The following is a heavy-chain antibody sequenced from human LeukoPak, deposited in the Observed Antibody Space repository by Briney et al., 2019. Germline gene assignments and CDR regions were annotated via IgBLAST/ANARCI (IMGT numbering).Heavy chain of an antibody. CDR2: ISHDGTNK. J-gene: IGHJ4*02. CDR3: ARGTMFPYYSDY. CDR1: GFTFSSYA. V-gene: IGHV3-30*04. Sequence: GGSLRLSCAASGFTFSSYAVHWVRQAPGKGLEWVAVISHDGTNKYYADSVKGRFTISRDNSKNTLYLQMNSLRAEDTAVYYCARGTMFPYYSDYWGQGTLVTVSS. D-gene: IGHD3-10*02.